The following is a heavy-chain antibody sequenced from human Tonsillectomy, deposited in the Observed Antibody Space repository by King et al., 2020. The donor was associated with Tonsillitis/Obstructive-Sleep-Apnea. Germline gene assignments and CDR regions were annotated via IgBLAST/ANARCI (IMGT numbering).Heavy chain of an antibody. V-gene: IGHV4-31*03. CDR3: ARVSPYYYDSSGYYDY. CDR1: GGSISSGGYY. J-gene: IGHJ4*02. D-gene: IGHD3-22*01. CDR2: IYFSGST. Sequence: QLQESGPGLVKPSQTLSLTCTVSGGSISSGGYYWSWIRQHPGEGLEWIWYIYFSGSTYYNPSLKSRVTISVDTSKNQFSLKVSSGTAADTAVYYCARVSPYYYDSSGYYDYWGQGTLVTVSS.